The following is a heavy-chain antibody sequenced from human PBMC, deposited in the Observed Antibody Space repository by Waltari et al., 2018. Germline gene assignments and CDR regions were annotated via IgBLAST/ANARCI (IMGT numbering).Heavy chain of an antibody. V-gene: IGHV4-39*01. Sequence: QMQLQESGPGLVKPSETLPLTCSVSGDSIRSRPFSWPWIRPPPGKGLEWIGNIYYTGGTYYNPSLKTRVAMSVDTSKNQFSLTLTSVTATDAAVYFCARATRLMTTFGGVTTFDPWGQGTLVTVSS. CDR3: ARATRLMTTFGGVTTFDP. D-gene: IGHD3-16*01. CDR1: GDSIRSRPFS. J-gene: IGHJ5*02. CDR2: IYYTGGT.